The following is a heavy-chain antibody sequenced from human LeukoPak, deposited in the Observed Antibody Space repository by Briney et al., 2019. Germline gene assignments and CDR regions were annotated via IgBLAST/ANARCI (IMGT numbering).Heavy chain of an antibody. D-gene: IGHD1-20*01. CDR2: MHSSGIT. Sequence: LETLSLTRTVSGGSISSDYWSWIRQPTGKGLKWIGRMHSSGITNYNPSLKSRVTMSLDTSKNQFSLNLTSVSAADTAVYYCARDPNWNDVGYWGQGTLVTVSS. CDR1: GGSISSDY. V-gene: IGHV4-4*07. CDR3: ARDPNWNDVGY. J-gene: IGHJ4*02.